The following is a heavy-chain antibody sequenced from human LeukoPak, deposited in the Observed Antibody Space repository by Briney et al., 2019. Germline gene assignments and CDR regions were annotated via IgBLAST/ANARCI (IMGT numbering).Heavy chain of an antibody. CDR3: SRQEGGGMDV. J-gene: IGHJ6*02. CDR1: GDSISSKSAA. CDR2: TYYRSKWHN. V-gene: IGHV6-1*01. D-gene: IGHD3-16*01. Sequence: SQTLSLTCAISGDSISSKSAAWNWIRQSPSRGLEWLGRTYYRSKWHNDYAVSVKSRITVKPDTSMSQFSLQLYSVTPDDTAVYYCSRQEGGGMDVWGQGTTVTVSS.